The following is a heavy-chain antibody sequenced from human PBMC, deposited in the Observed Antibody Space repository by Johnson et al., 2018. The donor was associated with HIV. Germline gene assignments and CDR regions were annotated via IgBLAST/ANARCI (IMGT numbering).Heavy chain of an antibody. Sequence: QVQLVESGGGLVQPGGSLRLSCAASGFTFSDYYMSWIRQTPGKGLEWVSYISSSGTSVYYADSVKGRFSISRDNAKNSLYLQMNSLRAEDTAVYYCARRTVVTPGAFDIWGQGTMVTVSS. CDR1: GFTFSDYY. CDR3: ARRTVVTPGAFDI. J-gene: IGHJ3*02. V-gene: IGHV3-11*04. D-gene: IGHD4-23*01. CDR2: ISSSGTSV.